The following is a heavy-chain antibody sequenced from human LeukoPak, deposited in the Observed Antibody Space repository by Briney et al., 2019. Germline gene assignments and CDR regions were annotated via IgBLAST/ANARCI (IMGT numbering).Heavy chain of an antibody. J-gene: IGHJ3*02. CDR3: ARWDYDFWSGDAFDI. CDR1: GGSISSYY. CDR2: IYYSGST. Sequence: SETLSLTCTVSGGSISSYYWSWIRQPPGKGLEWIGNIYYSGSTKYNPSLKSRVTISVDTSKNQFSLKLSSVTAADTAVYYCARWDYDFWSGDAFDIWGQGTMVTVSS. V-gene: IGHV4-59*01. D-gene: IGHD3-3*01.